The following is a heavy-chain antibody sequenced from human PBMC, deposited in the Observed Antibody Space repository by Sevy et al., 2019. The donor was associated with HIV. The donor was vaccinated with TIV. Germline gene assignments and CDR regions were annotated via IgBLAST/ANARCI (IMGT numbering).Heavy chain of an antibody. Sequence: GGSLRLSCAASGFTFSSYWMSWVRQAPGKGLEWVANIKQDGSEKYYVDSVKGRFTISRDNAKNSLYLQMNSLRAEDTAVCYCARVGLIAVAGLDYWGQGTLVTVSS. J-gene: IGHJ4*02. V-gene: IGHV3-7*01. D-gene: IGHD6-19*01. CDR1: GFTFSSYW. CDR3: ARVGLIAVAGLDY. CDR2: IKQDGSEK.